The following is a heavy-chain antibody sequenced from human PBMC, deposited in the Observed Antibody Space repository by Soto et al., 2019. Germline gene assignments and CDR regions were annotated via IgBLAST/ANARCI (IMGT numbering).Heavy chain of an antibody. CDR1: GYSFTTYG. V-gene: IGHV1-18*01. Sequence: QVQLVQSRGEVKKPGASVKVSCKTSGYSFTTYGISWVRQAPGQGLEWMGWISGYNGNTNYAQNLQGRVTMTTDTSXXPAYMELRSLRSDGTAVYYCAREGPAPYYYYGMDVWGQGSTVTVSS. CDR2: ISGYNGNT. CDR3: AREGPAPYYYYGMDV. J-gene: IGHJ6*02.